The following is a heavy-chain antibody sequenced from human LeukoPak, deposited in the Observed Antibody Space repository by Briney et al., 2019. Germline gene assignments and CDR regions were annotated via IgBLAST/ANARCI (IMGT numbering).Heavy chain of an antibody. D-gene: IGHD1-26*01. J-gene: IGHJ3*02. CDR2: TRNKANSYTT. CDR3: AGVMSGSYTRAFDI. CDR1: GFTFSDHY. V-gene: IGHV3-72*01. Sequence: PGGSLRLSCAASGFTFSDHYMDWVRQAPGKGLEWVGRTRNKANSYTTEYAASVKGRFTISRDDSKNSLYLQMNSLKTEDTAVYYCAGVMSGSYTRAFDIWGQGTMVTVSS.